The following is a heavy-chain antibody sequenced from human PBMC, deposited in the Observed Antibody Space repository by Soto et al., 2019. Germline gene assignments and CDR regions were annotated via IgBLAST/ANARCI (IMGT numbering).Heavy chain of an antibody. Sequence: GGSLRLSCAASGFTFSSYAMSWVRQAPGKGLEWVSYISSSSSTIYYADSVKGRFTISRDNAKNSLYLQMNSLRAEDTAVYYCARDDYGGNSDAFDIWGQGTMVTVSS. CDR3: ARDDYGGNSDAFDI. D-gene: IGHD4-17*01. J-gene: IGHJ3*02. CDR1: GFTFSSYA. V-gene: IGHV3-48*04. CDR2: ISSSSSTI.